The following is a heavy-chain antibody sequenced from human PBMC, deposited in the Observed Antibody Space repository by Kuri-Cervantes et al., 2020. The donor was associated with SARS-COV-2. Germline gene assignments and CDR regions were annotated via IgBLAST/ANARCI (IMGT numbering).Heavy chain of an antibody. Sequence: ETLSLTCAASGFTFSSYAMSWVRQAPGKGLEWVSAISGSGGSTYYADSVKGRFTISRDNSKNTLYLQMNSLRAEDTAVYYCAKVDSSSSYYYYYGMDVWGQGTTVTVSS. J-gene: IGHJ6*02. V-gene: IGHV3-23*01. CDR2: ISGSGGST. CDR1: GFTFSSYA. CDR3: AKVDSSSSYYYYYGMDV. D-gene: IGHD6-6*01.